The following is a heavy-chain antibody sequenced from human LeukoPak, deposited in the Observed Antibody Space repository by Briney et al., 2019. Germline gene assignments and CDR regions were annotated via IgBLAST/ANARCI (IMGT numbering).Heavy chain of an antibody. Sequence: GGSLRLSCATSGFSFSSYAMTWVRQAPGKGLEWVSAMSSSDDGRYYAASVRGRFTISRDTSRSTLYLQMNSLRAEDAAVYYCAKAPVTSCRGAFCYPFDYWGQGTLVTVSS. D-gene: IGHD2-15*01. V-gene: IGHV3-23*01. J-gene: IGHJ4*02. CDR3: AKAPVTSCRGAFCYPFDY. CDR2: MSSSDDGR. CDR1: GFSFSSYA.